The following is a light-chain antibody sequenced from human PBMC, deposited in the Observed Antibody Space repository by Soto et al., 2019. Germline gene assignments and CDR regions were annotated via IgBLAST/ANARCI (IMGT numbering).Light chain of an antibody. V-gene: IGKV3-20*01. CDR1: QSFSSRY. J-gene: IGKJ1*01. CDR2: GAS. Sequence: EIVLTQSPGTLSLSPGERATLSCRASQSFSSRYLAWYQQKPGQAPRLFTYGASTRATGIPDRFSGSGSGTDFTLTITRLEPEDFAVYDCQQYGSSPPWTFGQGTKVDIK. CDR3: QQYGSSPPWT.